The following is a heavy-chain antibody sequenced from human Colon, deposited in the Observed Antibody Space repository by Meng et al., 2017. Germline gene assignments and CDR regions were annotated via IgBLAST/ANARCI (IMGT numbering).Heavy chain of an antibody. V-gene: IGHV6-1*01. J-gene: IGHJ2*01. D-gene: IGHD1-14*01. CDR3: VRDVNLDWYFDL. CDR1: GSSVSSNIAA. CDR2: TYYRSKSYN. Sequence: QVQSRQEGPGLGKPSQTLSTPCDISGSSVSSNIAAWNLSRQSPSGGLEWLGRTYYRSKSYNEYAVSVKSRISITPDTSNNQFSLHLNSVTPEDTAVYYCVRDVNLDWYFDLWGRGTLVTVSS.